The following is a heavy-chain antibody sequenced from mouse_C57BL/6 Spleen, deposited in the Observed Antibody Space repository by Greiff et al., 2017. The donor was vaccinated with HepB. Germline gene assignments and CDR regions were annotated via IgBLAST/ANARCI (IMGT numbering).Heavy chain of an antibody. CDR3: ARDGYYGAMDY. J-gene: IGHJ4*01. CDR2: ISYDGSN. CDR1: GYSITSGYY. D-gene: IGHD2-3*01. Sequence: EVQLQQSGPGLVKPSQSLSLTCSVTGYSITSGYYWNWIRQFPGNKLEWMGYISYDGSNNYNPSLKNRISITRDTSKNQFFLKLNSVTTEDTATYYCARDGYYGAMDYWGQGTSVTVSS. V-gene: IGHV3-6*01.